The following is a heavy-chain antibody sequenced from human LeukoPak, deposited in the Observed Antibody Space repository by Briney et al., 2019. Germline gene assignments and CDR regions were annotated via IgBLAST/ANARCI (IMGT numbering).Heavy chain of an antibody. CDR3: ARSYGSGSYFDY. CDR1: GGSISSYY. D-gene: IGHD3-10*01. J-gene: IGHJ4*02. Sequence: SETLSLTCTVSGGSISSYYWRWIRQSSGKGLEWIGYIYYKGSTNYNPSLKSRVTISVDTSKKQFSLKLSSVTAADTAVYYCARSYGSGSYFDYWGQGTLVTVSS. V-gene: IGHV4-59*01. CDR2: IYYKGST.